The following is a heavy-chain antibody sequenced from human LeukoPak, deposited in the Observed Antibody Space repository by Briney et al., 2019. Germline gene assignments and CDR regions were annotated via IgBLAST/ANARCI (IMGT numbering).Heavy chain of an antibody. D-gene: IGHD4-17*01. CDR2: ISGSGGNT. CDR1: GFAFGGFA. V-gene: IGHV3-23*01. Sequence: GGPLRLSCSASGFAFGGFAMCWFRQPPGKGLEWVSSISGSGGNTYYADSVEGRFTVSRDNSKNTLYLQMNSLRAEDTALYYCARGRGGDYVPSRFDYWGQGTLVTVSS. J-gene: IGHJ4*02. CDR3: ARGRGGDYVPSRFDY.